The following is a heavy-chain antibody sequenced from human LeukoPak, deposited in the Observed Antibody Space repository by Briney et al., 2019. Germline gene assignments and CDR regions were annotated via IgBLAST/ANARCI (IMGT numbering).Heavy chain of an antibody. CDR2: IGGSGDST. J-gene: IGHJ4*02. CDR1: GFTFSSYA. Sequence: PGGSLRLSCAASGFTFSSYAVSWVRQAPGKGLEWVSTIGGSGDSTYYADSVKGRFTISRDNSKNTLYLQMNSLRVEDTAVYYCAKGYRYFDYWGQGTLVTVSS. CDR3: AKGYRYFDY. V-gene: IGHV3-23*01. D-gene: IGHD2-2*02.